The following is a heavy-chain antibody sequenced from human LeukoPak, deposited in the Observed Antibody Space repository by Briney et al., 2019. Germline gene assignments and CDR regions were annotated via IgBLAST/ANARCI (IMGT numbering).Heavy chain of an antibody. CDR2: INSGGDSI. Sequence: GGSLRLSCAASGFAFSTYWMHWVRQAPGKGLVWVSRINSGGDSITYADSVKGRFTISRDNAKNTLYLQMNSLRAEDTAVYYCARVGEVVPVGIDYWGQGTLVTVSS. J-gene: IGHJ4*02. CDR3: ARVGEVVPVGIDY. CDR1: GFAFSTYW. V-gene: IGHV3-74*03. D-gene: IGHD2-2*01.